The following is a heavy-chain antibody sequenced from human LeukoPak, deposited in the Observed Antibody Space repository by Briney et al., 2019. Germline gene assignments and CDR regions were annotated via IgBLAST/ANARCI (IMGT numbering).Heavy chain of an antibody. J-gene: IGHJ4*02. V-gene: IGHV5-51*01. CDR3: ARQESEFTTPVNRYFDL. Sequence: GESLKISCKGSGYSFTSYWIGWVRQMPGKGLEWMGIIYPGDSDTRYSPSFQGQVTISADKSINTAYLQWSGLKASDSAIYFCARQESEFTTPVNRYFDLWGQGTLITVSS. CDR1: GYSFTSYW. D-gene: IGHD2-15*01. CDR2: IYPGDSDT.